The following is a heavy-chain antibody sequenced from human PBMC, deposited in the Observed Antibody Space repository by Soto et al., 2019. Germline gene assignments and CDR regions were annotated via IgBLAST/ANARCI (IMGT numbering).Heavy chain of an antibody. Sequence: EVQLVESGGGLVKPGRSLRLSCAASGFTFDDYAMHWVRQAPGKGLEWVSGISWNSGSIGYADSVKGRFTISRDNATNSLYLQMTSLRAEDTALYYCAKVQCSCCSCYLLAPVAFDIWGNGTIVTVSS. CDR1: GFTFDDYA. D-gene: IGHD2-15*01. CDR2: ISWNSGSI. J-gene: IGHJ3*02. V-gene: IGHV3-9*01. CDR3: AKVQCSCCSCYLLAPVAFDI.